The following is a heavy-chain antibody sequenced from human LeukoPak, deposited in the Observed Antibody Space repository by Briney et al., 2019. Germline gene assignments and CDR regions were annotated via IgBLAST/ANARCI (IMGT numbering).Heavy chain of an antibody. J-gene: IGHJ4*02. CDR2: IWYDGSKG. CDR3: ARISGWSQFDY. CDR1: GFTFSSNG. Sequence: GGSLRLSCAASGFTFSSNGMHWVRQAPGKGLEWVAVIWYDGSKGYYVDSVKGRFTISRDNSKNMLYLEMNSLRVEDTAVYYCARISGWSQFDYWGQGTVVTVSS. D-gene: IGHD6-19*01. V-gene: IGHV3-33*01.